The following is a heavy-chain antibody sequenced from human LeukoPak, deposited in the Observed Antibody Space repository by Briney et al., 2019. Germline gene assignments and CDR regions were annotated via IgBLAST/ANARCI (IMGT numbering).Heavy chain of an antibody. V-gene: IGHV3-15*01. CDR3: TTDQHIVTVIGVSRGVFYYMDV. CDR2: IKSKTDGGTT. Sequence: GGSLRLSCAASGFTFSNAWMSWVRQATGKGLEWVDRIKSKTDGGTTDYAAPVKGRFTISRDASKKSLYVQMISLKTEDTDVYYCTTDQHIVTVIGVSRGVFYYMDVSSKATTVTVSS. D-gene: IGHD2-21*01. CDR1: GFTFSNAW. J-gene: IGHJ6*03.